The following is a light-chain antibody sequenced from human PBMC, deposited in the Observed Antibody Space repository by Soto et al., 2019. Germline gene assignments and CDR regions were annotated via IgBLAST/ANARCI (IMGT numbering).Light chain of an antibody. CDR1: QGIRND. Sequence: ALQMTQSPSSLSASVGDRVTITCRASQGIRNDLGWYQQKPGKAPKVLISAASSLQSGVPSRFSGSGSGTDFTLTISSLQPEDFATYYCLQDYNYPYTFGQGTKLEIK. J-gene: IGKJ2*01. CDR2: AAS. CDR3: LQDYNYPYT. V-gene: IGKV1-6*01.